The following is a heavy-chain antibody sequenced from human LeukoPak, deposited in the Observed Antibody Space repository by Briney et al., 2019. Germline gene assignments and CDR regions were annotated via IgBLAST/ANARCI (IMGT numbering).Heavy chain of an antibody. CDR1: GYTFTSYG. V-gene: IGHV1-18*01. Sequence: GASVKVSCKASGYTFTSYGISWVRQAPGQGLEWMGWISAYNGNTNYAQKLQGRVTMTTDTSTSTAYMELRSLRSDDTAVYYCAREDYGALPSPYHGMDVWGQGTTVTASS. CDR3: AREDYGALPSPYHGMDV. CDR2: ISAYNGNT. J-gene: IGHJ6*02. D-gene: IGHD4-17*01.